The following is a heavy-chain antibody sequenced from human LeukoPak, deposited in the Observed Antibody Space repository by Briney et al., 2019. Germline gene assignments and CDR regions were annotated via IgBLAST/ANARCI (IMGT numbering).Heavy chain of an antibody. J-gene: IGHJ4*02. CDR1: GFTVSSNY. CDR3: ASKSYYYDSSGYWTDFDY. D-gene: IGHD3-22*01. CDR2: IYSGGST. Sequence: AGGSLRLSCAASGFTVSSNYMSWVRQAPGKGLEWVSVIYSGGSTYYADSVKGRFTISRDNSKNTLYLQMNSLRAEDTAVYYCASKSYYYDSSGYWTDFDYWGQGTLVTVSS. V-gene: IGHV3-53*01.